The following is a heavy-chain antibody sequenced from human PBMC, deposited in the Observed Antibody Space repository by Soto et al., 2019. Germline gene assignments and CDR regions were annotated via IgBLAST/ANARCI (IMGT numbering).Heavy chain of an antibody. CDR1: GGSVSSGSYY. CDR3: ARGRVDIVAHYYYYYGMDV. J-gene: IGHJ6*02. V-gene: IGHV4-61*01. Sequence: PSETLSLTCTVSGGSVSSGSYYWSWIRQPPGKGLEWIGYIYYSGSTNYNPSLKSRVTISVDTSKNQFSLKLSSVTAADTAVHYCARGRVDIVAHYYYYYGMDVWGQGTTVTVS. CDR2: IYYSGST. D-gene: IGHD5-12*01.